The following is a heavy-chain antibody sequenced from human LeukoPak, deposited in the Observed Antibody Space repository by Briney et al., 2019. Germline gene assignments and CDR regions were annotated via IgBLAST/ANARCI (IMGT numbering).Heavy chain of an antibody. CDR2: IYYSGST. Sequence: GSLRLSCAASGFTFSSYAMSWVRQPPGKGLEWIGSIYYSGSTYYNPSLKSRVTISVDTSKNQFSLKLSSVTAADTAVYYCARQPYYFDYWGQGTLVTVSS. CDR3: ARQPYYFDY. CDR1: GFTFSSYA. V-gene: IGHV4-39*01. J-gene: IGHJ4*02.